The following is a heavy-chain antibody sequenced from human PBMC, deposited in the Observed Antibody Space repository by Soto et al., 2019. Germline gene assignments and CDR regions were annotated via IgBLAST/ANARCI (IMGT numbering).Heavy chain of an antibody. CDR1: GFTFRIYA. Sequence: EVQLLESGGGLLQPGGSLRLSCAASGFTFRIYAMSWVRQVPGKGLEWVSTISDSADSAYYADSVKGRFTISRDNCKNTVYLQMNRLRADDTAVYYCALTSGGKIGDALEHWGQGRTVT. J-gene: IGHJ3*01. CDR3: ALTSGGKIGDALEH. CDR2: ISDSADSA. V-gene: IGHV3-23*01. D-gene: IGHD2-15*01.